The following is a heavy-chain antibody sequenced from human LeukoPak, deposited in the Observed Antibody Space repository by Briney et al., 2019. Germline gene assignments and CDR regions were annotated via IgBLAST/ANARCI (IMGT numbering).Heavy chain of an antibody. V-gene: IGHV3-7*03. Sequence: GGSLRLSCAASGFTFSSYWMSWVRQAPGKGLEWVANIKQDGSEKYYVDSVKGRFTISRDNAKNSLYLQMNSLRAEDTAVYYCARARSYYDSSDYYYVYRGQGTLVTVSS. D-gene: IGHD3-22*01. J-gene: IGHJ4*02. CDR2: IKQDGSEK. CDR3: ARARSYYDSSDYYYVY. CDR1: GFTFSSYW.